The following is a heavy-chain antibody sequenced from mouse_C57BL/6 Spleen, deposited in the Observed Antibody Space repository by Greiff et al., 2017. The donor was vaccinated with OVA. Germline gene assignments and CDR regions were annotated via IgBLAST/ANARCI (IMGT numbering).Heavy chain of an antibody. CDR2: FYPGSGSI. V-gene: IGHV1-62-2*01. Sequence: QVQPQQSGAELVKPGASVKLSCKASGYTFTEYTIHWVKQRSGQGLEWIGWFYPGSGSIKYNEKFKDKATLTADKSSSTVYMELSRLTSEDSAVYFCARHEDLGDYDVPWFAYWGQGTLVTVSA. D-gene: IGHD2-4*01. CDR3: ARHEDLGDYDVPWFAY. CDR1: GYTFTEYT. J-gene: IGHJ3*01.